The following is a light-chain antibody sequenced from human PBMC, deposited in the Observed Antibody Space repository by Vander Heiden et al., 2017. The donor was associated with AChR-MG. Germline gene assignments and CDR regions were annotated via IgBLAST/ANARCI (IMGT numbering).Light chain of an antibody. J-gene: IGKJ2*01. V-gene: IGKV3-20*01. CDR2: GAS. Sequence: EIVLPHSPGTLSLSPGERATLSCRASQSVRSGYLAWYQQKPGQAPRLLIYGASSRATGIPARFSGSGSGTDFTLTISRLEPEDFAVYYCQQYGSSPLMYTFGQGTKLEIK. CDR1: QSVRSGY. CDR3: QQYGSSPLMYT.